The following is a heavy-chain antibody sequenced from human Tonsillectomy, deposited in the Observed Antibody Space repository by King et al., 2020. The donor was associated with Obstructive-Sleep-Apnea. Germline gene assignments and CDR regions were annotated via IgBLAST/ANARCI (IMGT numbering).Heavy chain of an antibody. J-gene: IGHJ4*02. CDR2: IYYSGST. V-gene: IGHV4-31*03. CDR1: GGSISSGGYY. D-gene: IGHD3-22*01. CDR3: ARTDSGYYQFDY. Sequence: QLQESGPGLVKPSQTLSLTCTVSGGSISSGGYYWSWIRQHPGKGLGWIGYIYYSGSTYYNPSLKSRVTISVDTSKNQFSLKLSSVTAADTAVYYCARTDSGYYQFDYWGQGTLVTVSS.